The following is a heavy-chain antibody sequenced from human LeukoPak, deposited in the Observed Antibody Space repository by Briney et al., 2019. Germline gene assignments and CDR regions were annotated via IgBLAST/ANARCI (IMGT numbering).Heavy chain of an antibody. D-gene: IGHD5-12*01. CDR3: VASYGGYVLDY. J-gene: IGHJ4*02. CDR1: GGSIGSYH. Sequence: SETLSLTCSVSGGSIGSYHWNWIRQPSGKGLEWIGIVFNNGGTKHNPSLKSRVAISVDTSKNQFALKLSSVTAADTAVYYCVASYGGYVLDYWGQGGLVIVYS. CDR2: VFNNGGT. V-gene: IGHV4-59*01.